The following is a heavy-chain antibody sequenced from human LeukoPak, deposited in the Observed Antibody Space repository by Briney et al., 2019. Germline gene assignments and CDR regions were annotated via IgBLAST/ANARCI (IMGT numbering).Heavy chain of an antibody. J-gene: IGHJ5*02. Sequence: GASVKVSCKASGYTFTGYYMHWVRQAPGQGLEWMGWINPNSGGTNYAQKFQGRVTMTRDTSITTAYMELSRLTSDDTAVYFCARATELNWFDPWGQGTLVTVSS. D-gene: IGHD1-14*01. V-gene: IGHV1-2*02. CDR3: ARATELNWFDP. CDR1: GYTFTGYY. CDR2: INPNSGGT.